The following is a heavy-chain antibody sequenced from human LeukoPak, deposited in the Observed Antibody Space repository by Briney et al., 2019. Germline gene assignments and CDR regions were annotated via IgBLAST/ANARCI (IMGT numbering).Heavy chain of an antibody. Sequence: SETLSLTCTVSGGSISSYYWSWIRQPAGKGLEWIGRIYTSGSTNYNPSLKSRVTMSVDTSKNQFSLKLSSVTAADTAVYYCARERVGYCSGTSCATHAFDIWGQGTMVTVSS. V-gene: IGHV4-4*07. CDR2: IYTSGST. CDR3: ARERVGYCSGTSCATHAFDI. D-gene: IGHD2-2*01. CDR1: GGSISSYY. J-gene: IGHJ3*02.